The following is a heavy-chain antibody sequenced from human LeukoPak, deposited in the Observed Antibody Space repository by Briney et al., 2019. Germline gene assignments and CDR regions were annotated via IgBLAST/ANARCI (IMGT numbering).Heavy chain of an antibody. CDR3: AHGSMYQLDY. V-gene: IGHV3-23*01. CDR1: GFIFSNYG. CDR2: ISGAYST. J-gene: IGHJ4*02. D-gene: IGHD2-2*01. Sequence: GGSLRLSCAASGFIFSNYGMIWVRQTPGKGLEWVSTISGAYSTYYADSVKGRFIISRDNSKNTLYLQMNSLRAEDTAVYYCAHGSMYQLDYWGQGTLVTVSS.